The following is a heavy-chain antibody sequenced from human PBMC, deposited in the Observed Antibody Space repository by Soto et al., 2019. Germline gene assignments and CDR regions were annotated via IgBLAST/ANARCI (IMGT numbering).Heavy chain of an antibody. CDR2: IYYSGST. D-gene: IGHD2-2*01. CDR3: ARDGPAAIYYY. Sequence: LSLTCTVSGGSVSSGSYYWSWIRQPPGKGLEWIGYIYYSGSTNYNPSLKSRVTISVDTSKNQFSLKLSSVTAADTAVYYCARDGPAAIYYYWGQGTLVTVS. J-gene: IGHJ4*02. V-gene: IGHV4-61*01. CDR1: GGSVSSGSYY.